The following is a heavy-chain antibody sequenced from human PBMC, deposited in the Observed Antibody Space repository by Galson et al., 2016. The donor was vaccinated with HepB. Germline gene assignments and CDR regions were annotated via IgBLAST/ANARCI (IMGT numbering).Heavy chain of an antibody. CDR2: IKQDRSEK. CDR1: GFSFSAYW. Sequence: SLRLSCAASGFSFSAYWMSWVRQSPGKGLAWVANIKQDRSEKYYVDSVKGRFTISRDNARNSLYLQVNGLRADDTAVYYCARDRLTSVTRHWTGTTYSYYGMDVWGQGTTVTVSS. V-gene: IGHV3-7*03. D-gene: IGHD1-14*01. CDR3: ARDRLTSVTRHWTGTTYSYYGMDV. J-gene: IGHJ6*02.